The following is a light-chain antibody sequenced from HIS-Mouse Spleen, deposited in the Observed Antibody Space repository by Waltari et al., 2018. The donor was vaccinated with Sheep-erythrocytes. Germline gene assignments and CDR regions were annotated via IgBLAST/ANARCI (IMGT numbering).Light chain of an antibody. CDR3: CSYAGSYNHV. J-gene: IGLJ1*01. CDR1: SSDVGGYNY. V-gene: IGLV2-11*01. Sequence: QSALTQPRSVSGSPGQSVTISCTGTSSDVGGYNYVSWYQQHPGKAPKLMIYDVSKRPSGFPDRFSGSTSGNTASLPISGLQAEDEADYYCCSYAGSYNHVFATGTKVTVL. CDR2: DVS.